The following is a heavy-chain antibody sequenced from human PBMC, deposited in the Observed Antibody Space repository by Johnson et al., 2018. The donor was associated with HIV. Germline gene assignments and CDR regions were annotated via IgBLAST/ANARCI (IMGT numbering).Heavy chain of an antibody. D-gene: IGHD3-10*01. V-gene: IGHV3-66*02. CDR1: GFTVSSNY. J-gene: IGHJ3*02. CDR2: IYSGGST. CDR3: ARGLWFRERSRLFDI. Sequence: VQLVESGGGLVQPGGSLRLSCAASGFTVSSNYMSWVRQAPGKGLYWVSVIYSGGSTYYADSVRGRFTISRDNSKNTLYLQMNSLRAEDTAVFYCARGLWFRERSRLFDIWGQGTMVTVSS.